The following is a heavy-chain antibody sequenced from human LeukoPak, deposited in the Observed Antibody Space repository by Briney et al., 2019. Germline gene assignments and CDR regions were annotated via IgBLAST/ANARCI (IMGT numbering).Heavy chain of an antibody. CDR2: INHSGST. Sequence: PSETLSLTCAVYGGSFSGYYWSWIRQPPGKGLEWIGEINHSGSTYYNPSLKSRVTISVDTSKIQFSLKLSSVTAADTAVYYCARYGSELTAAFDIWGQGTMVTVSS. J-gene: IGHJ3*02. D-gene: IGHD3-10*01. CDR3: ARYGSELTAAFDI. CDR1: GGSFSGYY. V-gene: IGHV4-34*01.